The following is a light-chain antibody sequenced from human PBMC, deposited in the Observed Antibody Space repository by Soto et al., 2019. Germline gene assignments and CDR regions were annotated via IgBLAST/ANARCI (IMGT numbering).Light chain of an antibody. J-gene: IGLJ1*01. CDR1: NSDVGGYNH. V-gene: IGLV2-11*01. Sequence: QSALTQPRSVSGSPGQSVTISCTGTNSDVGGYNHVSWYQQHPGKAPKLLIYDVTKRPSGVPDRFSGSKSGNTASLTISGLQAEDEADYCCCSSTDADTFVFGTGTKLTVL. CDR3: CSSTDADTFV. CDR2: DVT.